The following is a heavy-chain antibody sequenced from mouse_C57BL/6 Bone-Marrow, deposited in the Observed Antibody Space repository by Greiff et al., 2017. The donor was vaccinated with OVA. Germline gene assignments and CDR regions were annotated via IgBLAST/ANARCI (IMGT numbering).Heavy chain of an antibody. CDR3: TRGYSNYYAMDY. V-gene: IGHV1-15*01. Sequence: QVQLQQSGAELVRPGASVTLSCTASGYTFTDYEMHWVKQTPVHGLEWIGSIDPETGGTAYDQKFKGKAILTADKSSSSSYMEFRSLTSEDSAVYDCTRGYSNYYAMDYWGQGTAGTVSS. CDR2: IDPETGGT. J-gene: IGHJ4*01. CDR1: GYTFTDYE. D-gene: IGHD2-5*01.